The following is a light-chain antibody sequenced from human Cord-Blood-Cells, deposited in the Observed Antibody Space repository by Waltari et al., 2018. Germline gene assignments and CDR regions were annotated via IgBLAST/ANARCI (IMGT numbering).Light chain of an antibody. CDR2: EGS. CDR3: CSYAGSSTYVV. J-gene: IGLJ2*01. CDR1: SSDVGSYNL. Sequence: QSALTQPAPVSGSPVQSITTSRTGTSSDVGSYNLVSWYQQHPGKAPKLMIYEGSKRPSGVSNRFSGSKSGNTASLTISGLQAEDEADYYCCSYAGSSTYVVFGGGTKLTVL. V-gene: IGLV2-23*01.